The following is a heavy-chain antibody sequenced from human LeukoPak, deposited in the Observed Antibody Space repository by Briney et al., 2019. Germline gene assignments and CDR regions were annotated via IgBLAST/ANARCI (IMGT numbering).Heavy chain of an antibody. V-gene: IGHV3-11*01. J-gene: IGHJ6*03. Sequence: GGSLRLSCAASGFTFSDYYMSWIRQAPGKGLEWVSYISGSGGTTYYADSVKGRFTVSRDNAKNSMYLQMNSPRAEDTAVYYCARVGTSSKYYYYMDVWGKGTTVTVSS. CDR3: ARVGTSSKYYYYMDV. CDR1: GFTFSDYY. D-gene: IGHD1-1*01. CDR2: ISGSGGTT.